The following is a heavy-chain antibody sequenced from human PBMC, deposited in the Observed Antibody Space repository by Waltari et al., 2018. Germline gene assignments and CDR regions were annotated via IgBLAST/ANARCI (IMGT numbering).Heavy chain of an antibody. CDR2: IIPIFGTA. CDR1: GGTFSSYA. D-gene: IGHD6-13*01. V-gene: IGHV1-69*12. J-gene: IGHJ1*01. Sequence: QVQLVQSGAEVKKPGSSVKVSCKASGGTFSSYAISWVREAPGQGLEWMGGIIPIFGTANYAQKFQGRVTITADESTSTAYMELSSLRSEDTAVYYCARDESAAGTSWAEYFQHWGQGTLVTVSS. CDR3: ARDESAAGTSWAEYFQH.